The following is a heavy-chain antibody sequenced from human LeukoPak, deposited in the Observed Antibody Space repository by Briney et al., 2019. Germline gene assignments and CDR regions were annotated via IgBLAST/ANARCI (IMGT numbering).Heavy chain of an antibody. CDR1: GYSFTNNW. J-gene: IGHJ5*02. V-gene: IGHV5-51*01. Sequence: GESLKISCKGSGYSFTNNWIGWVRQMPGKGLEWMGIIYPDASDTRYSPSFQGRVTISADKSISTAYLQWSSLKASDTAMYYCAGREMYSYHSGYYGGWFDPWGQGTLVTVSS. CDR3: AGREMYSYHSGYYGGWFDP. D-gene: IGHD3-22*01. CDR2: IYPDASDT.